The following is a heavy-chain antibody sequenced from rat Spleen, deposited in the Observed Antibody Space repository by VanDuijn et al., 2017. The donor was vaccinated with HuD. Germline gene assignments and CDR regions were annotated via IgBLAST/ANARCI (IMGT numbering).Heavy chain of an antibody. CDR1: GFTFSNYY. CDR3: ARLSITTPRYFDY. Sequence: EVQLVESGGGLVQPGRSMKLSCAASGFTFSNYYMAWVRQAPTKGLEWVASISTGGGNTYYRDSVKGRFTISRDNAKSTLYLQMDSLRSEDTATYYCARLSITTPRYFDYWGQGTLVTVSS. J-gene: IGHJ3*01. D-gene: IGHD1-1*01. V-gene: IGHV5-25*01. CDR2: ISTGGGNT.